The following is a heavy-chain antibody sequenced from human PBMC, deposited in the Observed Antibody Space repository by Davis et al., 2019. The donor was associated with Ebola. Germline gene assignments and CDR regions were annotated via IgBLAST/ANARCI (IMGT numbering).Heavy chain of an antibody. V-gene: IGHV4-34*01. CDR3: ASHFEGSGSYYRWFDP. CDR2: INHSGST. J-gene: IGHJ5*02. Sequence: MPSETLSLTCAVYGGSFSGYYWSWIRQPPGKGLEWIGEINHSGSTNYNPSLKSRVTISVDTSKNQFSLKLSSVTAADTAVYYCASHFEGSGSYYRWFDPWGQGTLVTVSS. CDR1: GGSFSGYY. D-gene: IGHD3-10*01.